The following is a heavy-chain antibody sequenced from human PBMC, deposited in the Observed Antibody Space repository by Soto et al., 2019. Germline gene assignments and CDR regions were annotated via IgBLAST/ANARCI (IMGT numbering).Heavy chain of an antibody. CDR3: ARDRSFHTTSGFFDY. Sequence: AASVKVSCKASGYTFTSYYMQWVRQAPGQGLEWMGIINPSGGSTSYAQKFQGRVTMTRDTSTSTVYMELSSLRSEDTAVYYCARDRSFHTTSGFFDYWGQGTVVTVSS. CDR1: GYTFTSYY. J-gene: IGHJ4*02. V-gene: IGHV1-46*01. D-gene: IGHD3-3*01. CDR2: INPSGGST.